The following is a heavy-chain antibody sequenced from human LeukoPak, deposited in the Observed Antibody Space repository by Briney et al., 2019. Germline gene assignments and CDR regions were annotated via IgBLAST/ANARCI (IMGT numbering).Heavy chain of an antibody. J-gene: IGHJ3*02. CDR3: AKDLSIGWHNDAFDI. CDR1: GFTFSSYG. D-gene: IGHD6-19*01. Sequence: PGGSLRLSCAASGFTFSSYGMDWVRQAPGKGLEWVAVISYDGSNKYYADSVKGRFTISRDNSKNTLYLQMNILRAEDTAVYYCAKDLSIGWHNDAFDIWGQGTMVTVSS. CDR2: ISYDGSNK. V-gene: IGHV3-30*18.